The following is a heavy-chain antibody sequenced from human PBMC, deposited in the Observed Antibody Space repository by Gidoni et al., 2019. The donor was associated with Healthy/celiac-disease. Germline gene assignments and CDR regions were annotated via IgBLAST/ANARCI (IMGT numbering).Heavy chain of an antibody. V-gene: IGHV4-34*01. D-gene: IGHD2-15*01. CDR3: ARAKFLNCSGGSCYRPSLTRTFDY. CDR1: GGSFSGYY. J-gene: IGHJ4*02. Sequence: QVQLQQWGAGLLKPSETLSLTCAVYGGSFSGYYWSWIRQPPGKGLEWIGEINHSGSTNYNPSLKSRVTISVDTSKNQFSLKLSSVTAADTAVYYCARAKFLNCSGGSCYRPSLTRTFDYWGQGTLVTVSS. CDR2: INHSGST.